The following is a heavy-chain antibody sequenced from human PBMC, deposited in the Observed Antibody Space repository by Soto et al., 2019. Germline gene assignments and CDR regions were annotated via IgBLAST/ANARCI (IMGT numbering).Heavy chain of an antibody. V-gene: IGHV1-18*04. CDR1: GYTFINHG. J-gene: IGHJ4*02. Sequence: QVQLVQSGGEVKKPGASVKVSCKASGYTFINHGISWVRQAPGQGLEWMGWISGHNGKTNYAQKFQGRVTMTTDTSTSTAFMELRSLRSDDTAVYYRARDSYPLAYFFDYWGQGTLVSVSS. CDR3: ARDSYPLAYFFDY. CDR2: ISGHNGKT.